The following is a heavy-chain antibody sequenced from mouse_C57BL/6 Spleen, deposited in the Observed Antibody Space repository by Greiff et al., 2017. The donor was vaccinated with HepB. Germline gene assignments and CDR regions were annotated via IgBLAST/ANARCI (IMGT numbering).Heavy chain of an antibody. Sequence: VQLQQSGPELVKPGASVKISCKASGYSFTGYYMNWVKQSPEKSLEWIGEINPSTGGTTYNQKFKAKATLTVDKSSSTAYMQLKSLTSEDSAVYYCARRDPYAMDYGGQGTSVTVSS. CDR3: ARRDPYAMDY. CDR1: GYSFTGYY. J-gene: IGHJ4*01. V-gene: IGHV1-42*01. CDR2: INPSTGGT.